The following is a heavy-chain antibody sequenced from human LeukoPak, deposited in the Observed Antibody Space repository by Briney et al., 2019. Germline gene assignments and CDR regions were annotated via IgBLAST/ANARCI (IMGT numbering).Heavy chain of an antibody. Sequence: PGGSLRLSCAASGFTFSSYSMTWVRQAPGKGLEWVSSISSSSSYIYYADSVKGRFTISRDNAKNSLYPQMNSLRAEDTAVYYCARDGRTTDYYYGMDVWSQGTTVTVSS. V-gene: IGHV3-21*01. J-gene: IGHJ6*02. D-gene: IGHD1-7*01. CDR1: GFTFSSYS. CDR3: ARDGRTTDYYYGMDV. CDR2: ISSSSSYI.